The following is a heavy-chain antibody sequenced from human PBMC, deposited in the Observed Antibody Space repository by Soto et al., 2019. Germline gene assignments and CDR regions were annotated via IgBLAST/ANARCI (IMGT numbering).Heavy chain of an antibody. CDR2: IGGGGTDT. J-gene: IGHJ6*02. D-gene: IGHD6-19*01. Sequence: EVQLLESGGDLVQPGGSLSLSCAASGFTFSSYAMSWVRQAPGKGLEWVSGIGGGGTDTYYANSVRGRFTISRDNSDNTLYLQMNSLRAEDTAVYYCAKLGAIALAGHDYFGMDVWGQGTTVAVSS. CDR3: AKLGAIALAGHDYFGMDV. V-gene: IGHV3-23*01. CDR1: GFTFSSYA.